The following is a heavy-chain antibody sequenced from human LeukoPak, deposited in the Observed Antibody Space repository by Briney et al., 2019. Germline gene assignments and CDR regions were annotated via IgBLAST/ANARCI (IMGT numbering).Heavy chain of an antibody. D-gene: IGHD5-24*01. J-gene: IGHJ4*02. CDR3: AKLTSWLQQHNFDF. CDR1: GFTFSSYG. V-gene: IGHV3-30*02. Sequence: GGSLRLSCAASGFTFSSYGMHWVRQAPGKGLEWVAFIRYDGSNKYYADSVRGRFTISRDNSRNTLYLQMNSLRVDDTAVYYCAKLTSWLQQHNFDFWGQGALVTVSS. CDR2: IRYDGSNK.